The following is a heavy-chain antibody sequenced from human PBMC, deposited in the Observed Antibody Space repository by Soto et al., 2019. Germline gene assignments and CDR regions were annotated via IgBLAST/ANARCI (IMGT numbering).Heavy chain of an antibody. CDR1: GGSISSYY. Sequence: PSETLSLTCTVSGGSISSYYWSWIRQPPGKGLEWIGYIYYSGSTNYNPSLKSRVTISVDTSKNQFSLMLSSVTAADTAVYYCARVNVLRYFDWLSIPPATFDYWGQGTLVTVSS. CDR3: ARVNVLRYFDWLSIPPATFDY. J-gene: IGHJ4*02. D-gene: IGHD3-9*01. V-gene: IGHV4-59*01. CDR2: IYYSGST.